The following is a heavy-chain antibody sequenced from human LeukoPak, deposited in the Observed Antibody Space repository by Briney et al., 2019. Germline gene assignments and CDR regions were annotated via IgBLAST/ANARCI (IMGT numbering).Heavy chain of an antibody. J-gene: IGHJ6*02. CDR3: ARDQAGYSSGWSLGMDV. V-gene: IGHV3-64*04. CDR1: GFTFSRYA. CDR2: ISSNGGST. D-gene: IGHD6-19*01. Sequence: GGSLRLSCSVSGFTFSRYAMHWVRQTPGKGLEHVSGISSNGGSTYYADSVKGRFTISRDNSKNTLYLHMNSLRAEDTAMYYCARDQAGYSSGWSLGMDVWGQGTTVTVSS.